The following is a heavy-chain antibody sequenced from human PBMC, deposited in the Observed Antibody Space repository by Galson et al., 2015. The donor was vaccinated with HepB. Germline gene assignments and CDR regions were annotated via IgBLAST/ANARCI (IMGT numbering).Heavy chain of an antibody. CDR1: GGTFSSYA. J-gene: IGHJ5*02. D-gene: IGHD4-17*01. CDR3: ARDPPYGDPTEGWFDP. V-gene: IGHV1-69*06. CDR2: IIPIFGTA. Sequence: SVKVSCKASGGTFSSYAISWVRQAPGQGLEWMGGIIPIFGTANYAQKFQGRVTITADKSTSTAYMELSSLRSEDTAVYYCARDPPYGDPTEGWFDPWGQGTLVAVSS.